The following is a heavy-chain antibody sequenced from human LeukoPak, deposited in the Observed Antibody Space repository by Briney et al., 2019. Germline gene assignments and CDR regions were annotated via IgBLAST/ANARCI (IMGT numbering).Heavy chain of an antibody. V-gene: IGHV3-21*04. D-gene: IGHD1-14*01. Sequence: GGSLRLSCAASGFTFSSYSMTWVRQAPGKGLEWVSSISSSSSYIYYADSVKGRFTISRDNAKNSLYLQMNSLRAEDTAVYYCAKDTGKKSLYSYFDYWGQGTLVTVSS. J-gene: IGHJ4*02. CDR1: GFTFSSYS. CDR3: AKDTGKKSLYSYFDY. CDR2: ISSSSSYI.